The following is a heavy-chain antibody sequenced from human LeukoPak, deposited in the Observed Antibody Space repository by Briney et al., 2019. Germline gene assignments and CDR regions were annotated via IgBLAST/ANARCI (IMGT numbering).Heavy chain of an antibody. Sequence: PGGSLRLSCAASGFPFSGSGMHWVRQAPGKGLEWVAVISYDGSNKYYADSVKGRFTISRDNSKNTLYLQMNSLRAEDTAVYYCAKDREAGYPPSYFDYWGQGTLVTVSS. CDR3: AKDREAGYPPSYFDY. V-gene: IGHV3-30*18. J-gene: IGHJ4*02. CDR1: GFPFSGSG. D-gene: IGHD3-9*01. CDR2: ISYDGSNK.